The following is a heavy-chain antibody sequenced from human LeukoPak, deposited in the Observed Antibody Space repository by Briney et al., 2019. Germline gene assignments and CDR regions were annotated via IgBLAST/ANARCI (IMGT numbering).Heavy chain of an antibody. CDR3: ARRRYYDSTGYLD. CDR2: IYYRGST. Sequence: SETLSLTCTISGDSISSSSYYWGWIRQPPGKGLEWIGDIYYRGSTYYNPSLKSRVSISIDTSNNQFSLTLNSVTAADPALYFCARRRYYDSTGYLDWGQGTLVTVSS. V-gene: IGHV4-39*01. D-gene: IGHD3-22*01. J-gene: IGHJ1*01. CDR1: GDSISSSSYY.